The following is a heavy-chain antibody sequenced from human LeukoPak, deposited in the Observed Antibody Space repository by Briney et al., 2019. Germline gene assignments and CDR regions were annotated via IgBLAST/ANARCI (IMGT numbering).Heavy chain of an antibody. V-gene: IGHV4-59*01. CDR3: ARDLHGDYNYYYYGMDV. CDR2: IYYSGST. D-gene: IGHD4-17*01. CDR1: GGSISSYY. Sequence: PSETLSLTCTVSGGSISSYYWSWIRQPPGKGLEWIGYIYYSGSTNYNPSLKSRVTISVDTSKNQLSLKLSSVTAADTAVYYCARDLHGDYNYYYYGMDVWGQGTTVTVSS. J-gene: IGHJ6*02.